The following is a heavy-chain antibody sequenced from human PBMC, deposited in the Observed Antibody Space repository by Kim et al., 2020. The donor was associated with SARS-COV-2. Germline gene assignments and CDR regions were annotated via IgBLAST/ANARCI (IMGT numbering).Heavy chain of an antibody. J-gene: IGHJ4*02. CDR3: ARKKDTTTWTFDY. CDR2: TYYRSKWYD. D-gene: IGHD2-15*01. V-gene: IGHV6-1*01. CDR1: GDSVSSNTAT. Sequence: SQTLSLTCAISGDSVSSNTATWNWIRQSPSRGLEWLGRTYYRSKWYDDYALSVKSRITINPDTSNNQFSLQLNSVTPEDTAVYYCARKKDTTTWTFDYWGQGTLVTVSS.